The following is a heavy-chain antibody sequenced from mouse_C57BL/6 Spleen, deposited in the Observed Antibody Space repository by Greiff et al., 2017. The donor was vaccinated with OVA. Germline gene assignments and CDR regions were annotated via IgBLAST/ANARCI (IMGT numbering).Heavy chain of an antibody. CDR2: ISGGGGNT. Sequence: EVKLMESGGGLVKPGGSLKLSCAASGFTFSSSTMSWVRQTPEKRLEWVATISGGGGNTYYPDSVKGRFTISRDNAKNTLYLQMSSLRSEDTALYYCARNGYDGYFDVWGTGTTVTVSS. V-gene: IGHV5-9*01. J-gene: IGHJ1*03. D-gene: IGHD2-2*01. CDR1: GFTFSSST. CDR3: ARNGYDGYFDV.